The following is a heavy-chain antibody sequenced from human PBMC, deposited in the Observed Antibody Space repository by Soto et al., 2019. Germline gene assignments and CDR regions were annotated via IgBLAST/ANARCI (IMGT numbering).Heavy chain of an antibody. CDR2: ISAYNGNT. J-gene: IGHJ5*02. V-gene: IGHV1-18*01. CDR1: GHTFTSYG. Sequence: ASVKVSCKASGHTFTSYGISWVRQAPGQGLEWMGWISAYNGNTNYAQKLQGRVTMTTDTSTSTAYMELRSLRSDDTAVYYCARDRTCSGGSCYNNWFDPWGQGTLVTVSS. CDR3: ARDRTCSGGSCYNNWFDP. D-gene: IGHD2-15*01.